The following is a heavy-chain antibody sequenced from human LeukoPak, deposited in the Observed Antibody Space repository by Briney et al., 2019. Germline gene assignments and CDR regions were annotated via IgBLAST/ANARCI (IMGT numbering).Heavy chain of an antibody. J-gene: IGHJ4*02. V-gene: IGHV3-73*01. D-gene: IGHD3-10*01. Sequence: GGSLRLSFAASGFTFIGSALHWVRQASGKGLEWVGRIRSTANGYATAYAASVKGRFTISRDNSKNTAYLQMDSLKTEDTAVYYCTGNYYGSGSYADFDYWGQGTLVTVSS. CDR2: IRSTANGYAT. CDR3: TGNYYGSGSYADFDY. CDR1: GFTFIGSA.